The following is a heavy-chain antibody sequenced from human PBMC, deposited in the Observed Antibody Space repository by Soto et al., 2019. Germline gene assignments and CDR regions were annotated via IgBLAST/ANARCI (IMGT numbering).Heavy chain of an antibody. D-gene: IGHD1-1*01. V-gene: IGHV3-30-3*01. Sequence: PGGSLRLSCAASGFTFSNYAMHWVRQAPGKGLKWVAFISYDGINKYYADSVKGRFTISRDNAKNSLYLQMNSLRDDDAAVYYCSREVYEERQRQYYYFGMDVWGQGTTVTVSS. CDR3: SREVYEERQRQYYYFGMDV. CDR1: GFTFSNYA. J-gene: IGHJ6*02. CDR2: ISYDGINK.